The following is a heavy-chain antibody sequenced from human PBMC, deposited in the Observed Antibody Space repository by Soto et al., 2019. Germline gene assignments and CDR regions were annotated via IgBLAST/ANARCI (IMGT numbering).Heavy chain of an antibody. CDR3: ARDGSTSLYSYDYHGMDV. D-gene: IGHD5-18*01. Sequence: EVQLVESGGGLVQPGGSLRLSCAASGFTFRTYWLSWVRQVPGKGLEWVANINLDGSEKHYVDSVKGRFTISRDNARSALYLQMSSLRAEDTALYYCARDGSTSLYSYDYHGMDVWGQGTTVTVSS. CDR2: INLDGSEK. V-gene: IGHV3-7*05. J-gene: IGHJ6*02. CDR1: GFTFRTYW.